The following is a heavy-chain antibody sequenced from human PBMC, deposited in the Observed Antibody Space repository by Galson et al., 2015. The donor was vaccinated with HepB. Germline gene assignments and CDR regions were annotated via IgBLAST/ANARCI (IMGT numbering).Heavy chain of an antibody. Sequence: SLRLSCAASGFTFSSYAMSWVRQAPGKGLEWVSAISGSGDSTYYADSVKGRFTISRDNSKNTLYLQMNSLRTEDTAVYYCATSSTSWPEYFQHWGQGTLVTVSS. V-gene: IGHV3-23*01. J-gene: IGHJ1*01. D-gene: IGHD2-2*01. CDR2: ISGSGDST. CDR1: GFTFSSYA. CDR3: ATSSTSWPEYFQH.